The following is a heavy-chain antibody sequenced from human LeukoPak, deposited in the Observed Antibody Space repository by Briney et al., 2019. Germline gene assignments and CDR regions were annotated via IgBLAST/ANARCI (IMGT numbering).Heavy chain of an antibody. Sequence: PGGSLRLSCAASGFTFSDYSMNWVRQAPGKGLEWVSSISDDSKYIYYADSVKGRFTISRDNAKNSLYLQMNSLRAEDTAVYYCANHLACGSTSCPSFDYWGQETLVTVSS. J-gene: IGHJ4*02. V-gene: IGHV3-21*01. CDR2: ISDDSKYI. CDR1: GFTFSDYS. D-gene: IGHD2-2*01. CDR3: ANHLACGSTSCPSFDY.